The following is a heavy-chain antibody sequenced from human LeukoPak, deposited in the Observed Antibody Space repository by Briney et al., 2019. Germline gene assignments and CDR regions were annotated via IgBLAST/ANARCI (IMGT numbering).Heavy chain of an antibody. CDR3: ARVGGGVRGVITDDY. V-gene: IGHV3-48*01. Sequence: GGSLRLSCAASGFMFSSNWMSWVRQAPGKGLEWVSYISSSSSTIYYADSVKGRFTISRDNAKNSLYLQMNSLRAEDTAVYYCARVGGGVRGVITDDYWGQGTLVTVSS. J-gene: IGHJ4*02. CDR1: GFMFSSNW. CDR2: ISSSSSTI. D-gene: IGHD3-10*01.